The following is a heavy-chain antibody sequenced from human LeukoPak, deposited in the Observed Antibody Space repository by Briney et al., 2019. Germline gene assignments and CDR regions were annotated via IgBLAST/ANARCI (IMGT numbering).Heavy chain of an antibody. Sequence: LSLTCTVSGVSISSGENYWTWIRQAPGKGLEWVSAISGSGGSTYYADSVKGRFTISRDNSKNTLYLQMNSLRAEDTAVYYCAKDHFHDSSVNWGQGTLVTVSS. CDR3: AKDHFHDSSVN. D-gene: IGHD3-22*01. CDR1: GVSISSGE. CDR2: ISGSGGST. V-gene: IGHV3-23*01. J-gene: IGHJ4*02.